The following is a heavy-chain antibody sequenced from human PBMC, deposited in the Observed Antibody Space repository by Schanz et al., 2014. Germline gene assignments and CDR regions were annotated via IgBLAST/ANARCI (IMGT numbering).Heavy chain of an antibody. V-gene: IGHV3-33*01. CDR1: GFTFSKYG. Sequence: QVQLVESGGGVVQPGRSLRLSCAASGFTFSKYGVHWVRQAPGKGLEWVAVIWYNGSNKYYADSVRGRFTISRDNSKDTLYLQMSGLTPEDTAVYYCARGPIPIQGVPMDYWGQGTLVTVSS. CDR3: ARGPIPIQGVPMDY. J-gene: IGHJ4*02. D-gene: IGHD3-10*01. CDR2: IWYNGSNK.